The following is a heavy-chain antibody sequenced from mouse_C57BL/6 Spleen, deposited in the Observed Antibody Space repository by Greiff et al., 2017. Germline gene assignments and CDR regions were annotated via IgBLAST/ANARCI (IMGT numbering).Heavy chain of an antibody. D-gene: IGHD2-3*01. CDR2: IDPSDSYT. CDR1: GYTFTSYW. V-gene: IGHV1-59*01. Sequence: QVQLQQPGAELVRPGTSVKLSCKASGYTFTSYWMHWVKQRPGQGLEWIGVIDPSDSYTNYNQKFKGKATLTVDTSSSTAYMQLSSLTSEDSAVYYCARSRGGPDGYPLAYWGQGTLVTVCA. J-gene: IGHJ3*01. CDR3: ARSRGGPDGYPLAY.